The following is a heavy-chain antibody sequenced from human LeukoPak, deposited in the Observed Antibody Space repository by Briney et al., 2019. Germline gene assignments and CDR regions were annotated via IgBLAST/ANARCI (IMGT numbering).Heavy chain of an antibody. CDR1: VFTFSGYN. CDR3: ARDGGYSGSYGDS. J-gene: IGHJ4*02. Sequence: PGGSLRLSCAASVFTFSGYNMNWVRQAPGKGLEWVSYIDSSSSTIYYADSVKGRFTISRDNAKNSLYLQMNSLRAEYTAVYYCARDGGYSGSYGDSWGQGTLVTVSS. CDR2: IDSSSSTI. D-gene: IGHD1-26*01. V-gene: IGHV3-48*01.